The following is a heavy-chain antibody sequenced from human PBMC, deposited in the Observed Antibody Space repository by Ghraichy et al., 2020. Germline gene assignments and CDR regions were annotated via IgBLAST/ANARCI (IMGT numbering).Heavy chain of an antibody. CDR1: GFTFSDYY. CDR2: ISGGGTSV. V-gene: IGHV3-11*01. Sequence: LSLTCAASGFTFSDYYMSWLRQVPGKGLQWVSYISGGGTSVSYADSVRGRFTVSRDNAKSSLYLQMNSLRTEDAAVHFCARVGDTAAAGTSDYWGLGTLVTVSS. D-gene: IGHD6-13*01. J-gene: IGHJ4*02. CDR3: ARVGDTAAAGTSDY.